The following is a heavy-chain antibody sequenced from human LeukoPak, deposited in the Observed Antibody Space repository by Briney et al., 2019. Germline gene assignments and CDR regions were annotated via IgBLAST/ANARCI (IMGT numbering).Heavy chain of an antibody. CDR1: GFTFSSYG. J-gene: IGHJ4*02. CDR3: ARGYCATTNCPPHAI. CDR2: VSFDGSRE. D-gene: IGHD2-8*01. Sequence: GGSLRLSCAASGFTFSSYGMHRVRQAPGKGLEWVAVVSFDGSREYLADSVKHRFTISRDNSKNTLYLQMNSLTVEDTAFYYCARGYCATTNCPPHAIWGQGTLVTVSS. V-gene: IGHV3-30*19.